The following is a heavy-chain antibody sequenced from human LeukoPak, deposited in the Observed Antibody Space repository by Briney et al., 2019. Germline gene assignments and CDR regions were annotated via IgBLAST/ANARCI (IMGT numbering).Heavy chain of an antibody. CDR1: GFTFSNAW. D-gene: IGHD4-17*01. CDR3: TTLDGDYAPDY. CDR2: MESKSDGGST. Sequence: GGSLRLSCAGSGFTFSNAWMSWVRQAPGKGLEWVGRMESKSDGGSTDYGAPVKGRFTISRDDSKNTLFLQINSLKTEDTAVYYCTTLDGDYAPDYWGQGTLVTVSS. V-gene: IGHV3-15*04. J-gene: IGHJ4*02.